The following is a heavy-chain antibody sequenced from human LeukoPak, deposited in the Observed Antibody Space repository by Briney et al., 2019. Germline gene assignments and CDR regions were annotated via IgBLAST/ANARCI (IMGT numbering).Heavy chain of an antibody. CDR2: MNPNSGNT. Sequence: SXXVSXKGSGYTXTSYDXXWVRQATXXGXXWMGWMNPNSGNTGYSQKFQGRVTMTRNTSISTAYMELSSLRSEDTAVYYCARATRIAAPLDYWGQGTLVTVSS. J-gene: IGHJ4*02. V-gene: IGHV1-8*01. D-gene: IGHD6-13*01. CDR1: GYTXTSYD. CDR3: ARATRIAAPLDY.